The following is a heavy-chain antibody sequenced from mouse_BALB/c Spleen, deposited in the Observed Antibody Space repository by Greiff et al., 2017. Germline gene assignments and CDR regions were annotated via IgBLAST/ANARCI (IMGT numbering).Heavy chain of an antibody. V-gene: IGHV1-69*02. CDR3: TGGLRRNAMDY. CDR1: GYTFTSYW. J-gene: IGHJ4*01. CDR2: IYPSDSYT. D-gene: IGHD2-4*01. Sequence: QVQLQQSGAELVRPGASVKLSCKASGYTFTSYWINWVKQRPGQGLEWIGNIYPSDSYTNYNQKFKDKATLTVDKSSSTAYMQLSSPTSEDSAVYYCTGGLRRNAMDYWGQGTSVTVSS.